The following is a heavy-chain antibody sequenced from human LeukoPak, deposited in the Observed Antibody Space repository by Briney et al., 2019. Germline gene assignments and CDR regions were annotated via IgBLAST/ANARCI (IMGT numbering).Heavy chain of an antibody. CDR2: ISYDGSNK. J-gene: IGHJ4*02. Sequence: GESLRLSCAASGFTFSSYGMHWVRQAPGKGLEWVAVISYDGSNKYYADSVKGRFTISRDNSKNTLYLQMNSLRAEDTAVYYCAKLFIAVAAHGVDYWGQGTLVTVSS. D-gene: IGHD6-19*01. CDR1: GFTFSSYG. CDR3: AKLFIAVAAHGVDY. V-gene: IGHV3-30*18.